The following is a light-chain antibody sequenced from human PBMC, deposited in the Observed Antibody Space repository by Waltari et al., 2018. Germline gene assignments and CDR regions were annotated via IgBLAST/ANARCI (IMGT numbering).Light chain of an antibody. Sequence: SSVLTQPPPVSLAPGKTASITCGGNNIGVKSVHWYQQRPGQAPGLVIYDDSARPSGIPERFSGSNSGNTATLTISRVEAGDGADYYCQVWDSNTNHVIFGGGTKLTVL. J-gene: IGLJ2*01. CDR1: NIGVKS. CDR2: DDS. CDR3: QVWDSNTNHVI. V-gene: IGLV3-21*04.